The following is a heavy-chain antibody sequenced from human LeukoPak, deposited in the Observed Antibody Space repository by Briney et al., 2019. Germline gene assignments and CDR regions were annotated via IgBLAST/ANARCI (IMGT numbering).Heavy chain of an antibody. CDR3: ARGYCSSTSCYGYYWYFDL. CDR1: GYTFTSYD. CDR2: IIPIFGTA. V-gene: IGHV1-69*05. D-gene: IGHD2-2*01. Sequence: SVKVSCKASGYTFTSYDINWVRQATGQGLEWMGRIIPIFGTANYAQKFQGRVTITTDESTSTAYMELSSLRSEDTAVYYCARGYCSSTSCYGYYWYFDLWGRGTLVTVSS. J-gene: IGHJ2*01.